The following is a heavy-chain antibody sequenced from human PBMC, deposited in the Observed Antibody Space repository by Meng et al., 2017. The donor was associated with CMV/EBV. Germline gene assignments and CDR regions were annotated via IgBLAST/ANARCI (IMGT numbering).Heavy chain of an antibody. CDR1: GFTFTSSA. V-gene: IGHV1-58*01. J-gene: IGHJ4*02. Sequence: SVKVSCKASGFTFTSSAVQWVRQARGQRLEWIGWIVVGSGNTNYAQKFQERVTITRDMSTSTAYMELSSLRSEDTAVYYCARGKEWLPFFDYWGQGTLVTVSS. CDR3: ARGKEWLPFFDY. D-gene: IGHD3-3*01. CDR2: IVVGSGNT.